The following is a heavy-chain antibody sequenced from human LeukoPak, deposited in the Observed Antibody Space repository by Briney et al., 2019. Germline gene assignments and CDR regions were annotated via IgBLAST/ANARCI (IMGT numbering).Heavy chain of an antibody. D-gene: IGHD3-3*01. J-gene: IGHJ4*02. CDR1: GGSISSYY. CDR3: VYYDFWSGRDY. Sequence: SETLSLTCTVSGGSISSYYWSWIRQPAGKGLEWIGRIYTSGSTNYNPSLKSRVTMSVDTSKNQFSLKLSSVTAADTAVYYCVYYDFWSGRDYWGQGTLVTVSS. V-gene: IGHV4-4*07. CDR2: IYTSGST.